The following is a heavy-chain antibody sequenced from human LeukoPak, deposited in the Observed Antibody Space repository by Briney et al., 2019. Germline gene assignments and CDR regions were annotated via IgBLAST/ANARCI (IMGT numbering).Heavy chain of an antibody. Sequence: GGSLRLSCAASGFTFSSYAMGWVRQAPGKGLEWVSAISGSGGSTYYADSVKGRFTISRDNSKNTLYLQMNSLRAEDTAVYYCAKDQWELLGFDYWGQGTLVTVSS. D-gene: IGHD1-26*01. CDR3: AKDQWELLGFDY. CDR1: GFTFSSYA. CDR2: ISGSGGST. J-gene: IGHJ4*02. V-gene: IGHV3-23*01.